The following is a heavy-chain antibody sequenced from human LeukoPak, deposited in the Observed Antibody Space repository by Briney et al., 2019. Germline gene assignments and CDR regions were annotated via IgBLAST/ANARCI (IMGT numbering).Heavy chain of an antibody. D-gene: IGHD6-13*01. CDR3: AKAAAAPGFDF. V-gene: IGHV3-23*01. Sequence: EGSLRLSCAASGFTSSSYALNWVRQAPGKGLEWVATVSGSGDRMYHADSVKGRFTISRDNSKNTIYLQMNSLRAEDTALYYCAKAAAAPGFDFWGQGTLVTVSS. J-gene: IGHJ4*02. CDR1: GFTSSSYA. CDR2: VSGSGDRM.